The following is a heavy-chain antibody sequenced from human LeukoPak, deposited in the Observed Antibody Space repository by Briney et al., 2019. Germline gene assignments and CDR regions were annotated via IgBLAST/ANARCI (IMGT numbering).Heavy chain of an antibody. Sequence: GGSLRLSCAASGFTFSNTWMNWVRQAPGKGLEWVSYISSSGSTIYYAGSVKGRFTISRDNAKNSLYLQMNSLRAEDTAVYYCAELGITMIGGVWGKGTTVTISS. D-gene: IGHD3-10*02. CDR3: AELGITMIGGV. CDR1: GFTFSNTW. J-gene: IGHJ6*04. CDR2: ISSSGSTI. V-gene: IGHV3-48*04.